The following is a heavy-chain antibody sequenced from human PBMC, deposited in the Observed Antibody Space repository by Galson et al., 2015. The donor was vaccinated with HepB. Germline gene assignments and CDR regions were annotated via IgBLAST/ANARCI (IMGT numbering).Heavy chain of an antibody. CDR3: ARGTITVKMIVVFIGSAFYFDS. Sequence: SETLSLTCAVYGESFSDYYWSWIRQPPGKGLEWIGEISHSGSTNYNPSLKSRVTISVDTSKNQSSLKLTSVTAADTAVYFCARGTITVKMIVVFIGSAFYFDSWGQGTVVTVSS. D-gene: IGHD3-22*01. J-gene: IGHJ4*02. CDR2: ISHSGST. CDR1: GESFSDYY. V-gene: IGHV4-34*01.